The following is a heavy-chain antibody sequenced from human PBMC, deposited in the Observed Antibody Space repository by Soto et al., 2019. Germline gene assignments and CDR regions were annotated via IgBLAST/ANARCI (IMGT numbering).Heavy chain of an antibody. J-gene: IGHJ3*02. Sequence: ASVKVSCKVSGYTLTELSMHWVRQAPGKGLEWMGGFDPEDGETIYAQKFQGRVTMTEDTSTDTAYMELSSLRSEDTAVYSCATHYPSSPYSEGDAFDIWGQGTMVTVSS. V-gene: IGHV1-24*01. CDR3: ATHYPSSPYSEGDAFDI. D-gene: IGHD3-22*01. CDR2: FDPEDGET. CDR1: GYTLTELS.